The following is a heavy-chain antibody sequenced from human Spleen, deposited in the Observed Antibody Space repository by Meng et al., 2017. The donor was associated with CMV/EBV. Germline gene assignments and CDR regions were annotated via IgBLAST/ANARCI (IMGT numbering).Heavy chain of an antibody. CDR3: ARYKLYLPPFAP. CDR2: ISSDGRST. CDR1: GFTFSTYW. V-gene: IGHV3-74*01. Sequence: GESLKISCAASGFTFSTYWMHWVRQPPGKGLVWVSRISSDGRSTRYADSVKGRFTISRDNAKNTLYVQMNSLRAEDTAVYSCARYKLYLPPFAPWGQGTLVTVSS. J-gene: IGHJ5*02. D-gene: IGHD1-14*01.